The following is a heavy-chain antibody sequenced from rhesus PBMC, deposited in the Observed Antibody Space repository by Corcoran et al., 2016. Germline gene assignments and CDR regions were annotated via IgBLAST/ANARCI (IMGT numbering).Heavy chain of an antibody. Sequence: QVQLQESGPGVVKPSETLSLTCAVSGGSISSGYHYWSWRPQPPGTGLGWIGGIYRNSESTNSNPSLRIRVTISKDTSKNQFSLKLSSVTATDTAVYDCARESGQIYGFFDYWGQGVLVTVSS. J-gene: IGHJ4*01. CDR2: IYRNSEST. CDR3: ARESGQIYGFFDY. CDR1: GGSISSGYHY. D-gene: IGHD1-44*01. V-gene: IGHV4S12*01.